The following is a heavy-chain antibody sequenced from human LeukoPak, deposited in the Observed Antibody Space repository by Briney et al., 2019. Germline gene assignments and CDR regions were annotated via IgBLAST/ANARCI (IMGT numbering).Heavy chain of an antibody. CDR1: GYTFTGYY. V-gene: IGHV1-46*01. CDR2: INPSGGNT. CDR3: ASAADGIYALDI. J-gene: IGHJ3*02. D-gene: IGHD6-13*01. Sequence: ASVKVSCKASGYTFTGYYMHWVRQAPGQGLEWIGIINPSGGNTNYGQKFQGRVTMTRDTSTSTVYMDLSTLRPEDTAVYYCASAADGIYALDIWGQGTIITVSA.